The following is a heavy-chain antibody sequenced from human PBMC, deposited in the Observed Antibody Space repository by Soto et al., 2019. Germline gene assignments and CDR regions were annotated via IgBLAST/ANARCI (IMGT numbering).Heavy chain of an antibody. V-gene: IGHV1-8*01. Sequence: QVQLVQSGAEVKKPGASVKVSCKASGYTFTSYDINWVRQATGQGLEWMGWMNPNSGNTGYAQKLQGRVTMTRNTSISTAYMELSSLRSEDTAVYYCALGGGVTIFGVVIIPDYFDYWGQGTLVTVSS. J-gene: IGHJ4*02. D-gene: IGHD3-3*01. CDR1: GYTFTSYD. CDR2: MNPNSGNT. CDR3: ALGGGVTIFGVVIIPDYFDY.